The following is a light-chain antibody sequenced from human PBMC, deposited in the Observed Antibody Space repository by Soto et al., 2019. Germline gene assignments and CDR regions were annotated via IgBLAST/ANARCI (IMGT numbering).Light chain of an antibody. CDR3: QQYNNWPLT. J-gene: IGKJ4*01. CDR2: GAS. V-gene: IGKV3-15*01. CDR1: QSVSSN. Sequence: EIVMTQSPATLSVSPGERATLSCRASQSVSSNLAWYQQKLGQAPRLLIYGASTRATGIPARFSGSGSGTEITLTISSLQSEDFAVYYCQQYNNWPLTFGGGTKVEIK.